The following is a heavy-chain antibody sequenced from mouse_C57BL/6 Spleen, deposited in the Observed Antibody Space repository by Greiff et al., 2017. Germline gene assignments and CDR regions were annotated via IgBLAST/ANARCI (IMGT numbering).Heavy chain of an antibody. CDR2: INPNNGGT. CDR3: ARSSGLRRESAWFAY. D-gene: IGHD2-4*01. CDR1: GYTFTDYN. J-gene: IGHJ3*01. V-gene: IGHV1-18*01. Sequence: EVQLQESGPELVKPGASVKIPCKASGYTFTDYNMDWVKQSHGKSLEWIGDINPNNGGTSYNQKFKGKATLTVDKSSSTAYMELRSLTSEDTAVYYCARSSGLRRESAWFAYWGKGTLVTVSA.